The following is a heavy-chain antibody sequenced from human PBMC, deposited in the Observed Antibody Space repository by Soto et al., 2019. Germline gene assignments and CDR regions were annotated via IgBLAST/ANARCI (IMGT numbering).Heavy chain of an antibody. J-gene: IGHJ5*02. CDR2: INPNSGGT. CDR3: ARDLPEYNWNYGRQFPHNWFDP. Sequence: ASVKVSCKASGYSFNEYYIHWVRQAPGQGLEWMGWINPNSGGTNYAQKFQGRVTMTRDTSISTAYMELSRLRSDDTAVYYCARDLPEYNWNYGRQFPHNWFDPWGQGTLVTVS. V-gene: IGHV1-2*02. CDR1: GYSFNEYY. D-gene: IGHD1-7*01.